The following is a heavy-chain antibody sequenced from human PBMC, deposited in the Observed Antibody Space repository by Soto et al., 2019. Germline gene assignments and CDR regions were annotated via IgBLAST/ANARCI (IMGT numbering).Heavy chain of an antibody. J-gene: IGHJ3*01. CDR2: IDVGGGSA. CDR1: GFTFSSYD. Sequence: EVQLLESGGGLVQPGGSLRLSCAASGFTFSSYDMSWVRQAPGKGLEWVSGIDVGGGSAYYVDSVKGRFTIYRDNSKNTLHLQLNSLRSEDTAIYYCAKEDDAWTNGHFNVWGQGTVVTVSS. CDR3: AKEDDAWTNGHFNV. V-gene: IGHV3-23*01. D-gene: IGHD3-3*01.